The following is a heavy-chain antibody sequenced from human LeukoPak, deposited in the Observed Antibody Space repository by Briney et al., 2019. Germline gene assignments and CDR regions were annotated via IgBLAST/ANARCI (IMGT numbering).Heavy chain of an antibody. Sequence: SLRLSCAVSVFTLSTDWISWVRQAPRTRREWVANIKQDGSEKYYVDSVKGRFTISRDNAKSSLYLQMNSLRAEDTAVYYCARDSSSWYPHYYYGMDVWGQGTTVTVSS. CDR3: ARDSSSWYPHYYYGMDV. V-gene: IGHV3-7*01. CDR1: VFTLSTDW. D-gene: IGHD6-13*01. CDR2: IKQDGSEK. J-gene: IGHJ6*02.